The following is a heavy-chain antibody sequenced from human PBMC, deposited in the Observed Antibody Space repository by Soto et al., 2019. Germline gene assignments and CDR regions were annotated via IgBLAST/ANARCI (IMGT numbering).Heavy chain of an antibody. V-gene: IGHV1-3*05. CDR3: ARGGGWYVWFDP. CDR1: GYNFTSYA. CDR2: INAGNGNT. D-gene: IGHD6-19*01. J-gene: IGHJ5*02. Sequence: QVQLVQSGAEEKKPGASVKVSCKASGYNFTSYAMHWVRQAPGQRLEWMGWINAGNGNTKYSQKFQGRVTITRDTSASTAYMELSSLRSEDTAVYYCARGGGWYVWFDPWGQGTLVTVSS.